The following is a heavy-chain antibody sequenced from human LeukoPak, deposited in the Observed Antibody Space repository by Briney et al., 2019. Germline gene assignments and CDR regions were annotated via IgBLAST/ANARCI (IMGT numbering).Heavy chain of an antibody. CDR3: AKESGYSTGWYSDY. V-gene: IGHV3-7*03. Sequence: PGGSLRLSCAASGFTFSSYWMSWVRQAPGKGLEWVANIKQDGSEKYYVDSVKGRFTISRDNSKNTLYLQMNSLRAEDTAVYYCAKESGYSTGWYSDYWGQGTLVTVSS. CDR2: IKQDGSEK. CDR1: GFTFSSYW. J-gene: IGHJ4*02. D-gene: IGHD6-19*01.